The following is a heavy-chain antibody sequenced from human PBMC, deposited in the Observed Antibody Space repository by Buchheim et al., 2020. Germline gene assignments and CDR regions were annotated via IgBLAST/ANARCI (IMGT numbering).Heavy chain of an antibody. CDR3: ARGGYSTDGSSDY. Sequence: EVHLVESGGGLVQPGGSLRLSCAASGFTVSGYWMHWVRHVPGQGLVWVSRINSDGGTNYADSVKGRFTISRDNDKNEVYLQMNSLRAEDTAIYYCARGGYSTDGSSDYWGQGTL. V-gene: IGHV3-74*01. J-gene: IGHJ4*02. CDR2: INSDGGT. D-gene: IGHD5-24*01. CDR1: GFTVSGYW.